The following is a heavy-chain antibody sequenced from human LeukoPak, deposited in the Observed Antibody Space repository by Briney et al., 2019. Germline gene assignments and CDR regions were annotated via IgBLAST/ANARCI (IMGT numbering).Heavy chain of an antibody. Sequence: PGGFLRLSCAASGFTFSDYYMSWIRQAPGKGLEWVSYISSSGSTIYYADSVKGRFTISRDNAKNSLYLQMNSLRAEDTAVYYCARAGIRLRLSWFDPWGQGTLVTVSS. CDR2: ISSSGSTI. J-gene: IGHJ5*02. CDR1: GFTFSDYY. CDR3: ARAGIRLRLSWFDP. D-gene: IGHD4-17*01. V-gene: IGHV3-11*01.